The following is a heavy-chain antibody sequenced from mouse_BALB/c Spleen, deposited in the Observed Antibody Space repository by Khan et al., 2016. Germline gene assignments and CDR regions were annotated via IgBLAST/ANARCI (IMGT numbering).Heavy chain of an antibody. J-gene: IGHJ4*01. V-gene: IGHV5-6-3*01. CDR1: GFTFSTYG. Sequence: EVELVEPGGGLVQPGGSLKLSCAASGFTFSTYGMSWVRQTPDKRLELVATINSNGGSTYYPDSVKGRFTISRDNGKNTLYLQMSRQKAEDSAIYYYARDRDYYGSSVAMDYWGQGTSVTVSS. CDR3: ARDRDYYGSSVAMDY. CDR2: INSNGGST. D-gene: IGHD1-1*01.